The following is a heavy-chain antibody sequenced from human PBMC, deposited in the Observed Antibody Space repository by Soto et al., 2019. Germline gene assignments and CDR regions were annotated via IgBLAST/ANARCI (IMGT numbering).Heavy chain of an antibody. D-gene: IGHD3-10*01. CDR2: IIPIFGTA. Sequence: ASVKVSCKASGGTFSSYAISWVRQAPGQGLEWMGGIIPIFGTANYAQKFQGRVTITADESTSTAYMELSSLRSEDTAVYYCASLVYGSGTSDAFDIWGQGTMVTV. CDR1: GGTFSSYA. V-gene: IGHV1-69*13. CDR3: ASLVYGSGTSDAFDI. J-gene: IGHJ3*02.